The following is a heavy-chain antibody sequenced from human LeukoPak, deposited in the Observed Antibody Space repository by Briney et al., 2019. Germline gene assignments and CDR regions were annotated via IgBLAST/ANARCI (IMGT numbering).Heavy chain of an antibody. CDR3: ARAEDTAMVMYYFDY. D-gene: IGHD5-18*01. J-gene: IGHJ4*02. CDR1: GGSFSGYY. V-gene: IGHV4-34*01. Sequence: SETLSLTCAVYGGSFSGYYWSWIRQPPGKGLEWIGEINHSGSTNYNPSLKSRVTISVDTSKNQFSLKLSSVTAADTAVYYCARAEDTAMVMYYFDYWGQGTLVTVSS. CDR2: INHSGST.